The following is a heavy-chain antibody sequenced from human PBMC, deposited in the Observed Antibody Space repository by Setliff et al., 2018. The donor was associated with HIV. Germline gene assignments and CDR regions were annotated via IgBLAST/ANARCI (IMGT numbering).Heavy chain of an antibody. CDR1: GFTLSRYL. CDR3: ARGGLPYAIDY. Sequence: GGSLRLSCAASGFTLSRYLMHWVRQAPGKGLVWVSRINEDGTRISYADSVKDRFTISRDTAKNTVYLQMNSLRVEDTAVYYCARGGLPYAIDYWGQGMLVTVSS. CDR2: INEDGTRI. V-gene: IGHV3-74*01. J-gene: IGHJ4*02. D-gene: IGHD2-21*02.